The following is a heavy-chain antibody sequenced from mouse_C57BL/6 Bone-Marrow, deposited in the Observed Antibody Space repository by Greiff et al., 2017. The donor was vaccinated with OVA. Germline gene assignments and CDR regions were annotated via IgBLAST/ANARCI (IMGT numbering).Heavy chain of an antibody. V-gene: IGHV1-81*01. D-gene: IGHD4-1*01. Sequence: QVHLQQSGAELARPGASVKLSCKASGYTFTSYGISWVKKRTGQGLEWIGEIYPRSGNTYYNEKFKGKATLTADKSSSTAYMELRSLTSDYSAVDFGARLVRLGRRAMDYWGQGTSVTVSA. CDR3: ARLVRLGRRAMDY. J-gene: IGHJ4*01. CDR2: IYPRSGNT. CDR1: GYTFTSYG.